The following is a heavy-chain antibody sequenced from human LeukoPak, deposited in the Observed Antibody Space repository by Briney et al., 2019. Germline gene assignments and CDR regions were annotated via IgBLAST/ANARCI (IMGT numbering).Heavy chain of an antibody. J-gene: IGHJ6*04. V-gene: IGHV3-53*01. Sequence: GGSLRLSCAASGFTVSSNYMSWVRQAPGKGLEWVSVIYSGGSTYYADSVKGRFTISRDNSKNTLYLQMNSLRAEDTAVYYCARESQGDCSGGSCYSYGMDVWGKGTTVTVSS. CDR1: GFTVSSNY. CDR2: IYSGGST. D-gene: IGHD2-15*01. CDR3: ARESQGDCSGGSCYSYGMDV.